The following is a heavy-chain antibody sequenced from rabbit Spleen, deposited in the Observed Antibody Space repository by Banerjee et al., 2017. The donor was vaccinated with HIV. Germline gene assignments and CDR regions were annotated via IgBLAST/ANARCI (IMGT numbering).Heavy chain of an antibody. CDR3: ARDSAGREDFSL. D-gene: IGHD4-2*01. Sequence: QEQLVESGGGLVQPGGSLKLSCKASGFDFSSYGVSWVRQGPGKGLEWIGYIDPIFGRTYYASWAKGRFTCSKTSSTTVTLQMTSLTVADTATYFCARDSAGREDFSLWGPGTLVTVS. CDR1: GFDFSSYG. CDR2: IDPIFGRT. J-gene: IGHJ4*01. V-gene: IGHV1S45*01.